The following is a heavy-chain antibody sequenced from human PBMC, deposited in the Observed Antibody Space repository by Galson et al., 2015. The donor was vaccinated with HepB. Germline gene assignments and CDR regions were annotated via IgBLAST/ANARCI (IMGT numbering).Heavy chain of an antibody. V-gene: IGHV3-33*01. CDR1: GFTFSDYG. J-gene: IGHJ4*02. CDR2: IWADGSQK. CDR3: ARSHRSSWFPY. D-gene: IGHD6-13*01. Sequence: SLRLSCAASGFTFSDYGMHWVRLAPGKGLEWVAVIWADGSQKYYADSVKGRFTISRDNSKNTLYLQMDSLRAEDTAVYFCARSHRSSWFPYWGQGPLVPVSS.